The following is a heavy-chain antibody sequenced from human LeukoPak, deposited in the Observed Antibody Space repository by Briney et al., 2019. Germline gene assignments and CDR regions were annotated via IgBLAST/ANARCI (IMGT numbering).Heavy chain of an antibody. D-gene: IGHD1-20*01. CDR1: GFSFSDHF. Sequence: PGGSLRLSCAASGFSFSDHFMTWIRQPPGKGLEWIGYIYYSGSTNYNPSLKSRVTISVDTSKNQFSLKLSSVTAADTAVYYCARSVHNWNDYFGYWGQGTLVTVSS. CDR3: ARSVHNWNDYFGY. CDR2: IYYSGST. J-gene: IGHJ4*01. V-gene: IGHV4-59*11.